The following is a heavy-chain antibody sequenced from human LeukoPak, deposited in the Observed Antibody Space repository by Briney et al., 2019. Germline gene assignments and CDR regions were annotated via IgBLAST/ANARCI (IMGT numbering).Heavy chain of an antibody. D-gene: IGHD3-22*01. V-gene: IGHV1-18*01. Sequence: ASVKVSCKASGYIFTSYGISWVRQAPGQGLEWMGWISGYNGNTKYAQKFQGRVATTTDTSTSTAYMELRSLRSDDTAVYYCARESGHDDSTGYYYTWGQGTLVTVSS. CDR2: ISGYNGNT. CDR1: GYIFTSYG. CDR3: ARESGHDDSTGYYYT. J-gene: IGHJ5*02.